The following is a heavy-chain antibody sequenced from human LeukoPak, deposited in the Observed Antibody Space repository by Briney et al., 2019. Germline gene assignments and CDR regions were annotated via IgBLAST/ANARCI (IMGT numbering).Heavy chain of an antibody. J-gene: IGHJ6*03. V-gene: IGHV4-59*01. CDR2: IYYSGST. D-gene: IGHD5-24*01. Sequence: SETLSLTCTVSGGSISSYYWSWIRQSPGKGLEWIGYIYYSGSTHYNNNHSLKSRITISVDTSKNQFSLNLSSVTAADTAVYYCARVRGWVQLYFPGCGYYLDVWGKGTTVTVSS. CDR1: GGSISSYY. CDR3: ARVRGWVQLYFPGCGYYLDV.